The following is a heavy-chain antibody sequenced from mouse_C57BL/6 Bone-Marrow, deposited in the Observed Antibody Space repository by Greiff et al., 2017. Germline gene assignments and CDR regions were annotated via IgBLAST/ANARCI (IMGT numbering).Heavy chain of an antibody. CDR2: IYPGDGDT. CDR1: GYAFSSSW. D-gene: IGHD2-3*01. J-gene: IGHJ1*03. CDR3: ARKGYYVSTYWYFDV. Sequence: VKLQESGPELVKPGASVKISCKASGYAFSSSWMNWVKQRPGRGLEWIGRIYPGDGDTNYNGKFKGKATLTADKSSSTAYMQLSSLTSEDSAVYFCARKGYYVSTYWYFDVWGTGTTVTVSS. V-gene: IGHV1-82*01.